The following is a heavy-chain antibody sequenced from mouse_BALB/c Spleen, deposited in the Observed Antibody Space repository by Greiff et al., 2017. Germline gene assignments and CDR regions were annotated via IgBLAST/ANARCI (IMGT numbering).Heavy chain of an antibody. J-gene: IGHJ4*01. CDR2: ISSGSSTI. V-gene: IGHV5-17*02. Sequence: EVQVVESGGGLVQPGGSRKLSCAASGFTFSSFGMHWVRQAPEKGLEWVAYISSGSSTIYYADTVKGRFPISRDNPKNTLFLQMTSLRSEDTAMYYCARENNDGSSYVAMDYWGQGTSVTVSS. CDR3: ARENNDGSSYVAMDY. CDR1: GFTFSSFG. D-gene: IGHD1-1*01.